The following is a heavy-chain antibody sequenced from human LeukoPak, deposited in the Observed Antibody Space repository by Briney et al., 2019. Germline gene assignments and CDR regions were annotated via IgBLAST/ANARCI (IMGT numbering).Heavy chain of an antibody. J-gene: IGHJ6*04. D-gene: IGHD1-26*01. CDR1: GFTFSSYA. CDR2: ISGSGGST. V-gene: IGHV3-23*01. CDR3: AKVVGATAGTVDV. Sequence: GGSLRLSCAASGFTFSSYAMSWVRQAPGKGLEGVSAISGSGGSTYYADSVKGRFTIFRDNSKNPLYLQMNSLRAEDTAVYYCAKVVGATAGTVDVWGKGTTVTVSS.